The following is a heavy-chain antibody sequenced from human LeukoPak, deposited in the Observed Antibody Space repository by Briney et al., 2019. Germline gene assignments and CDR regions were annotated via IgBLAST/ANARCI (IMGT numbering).Heavy chain of an antibody. J-gene: IGHJ4*02. CDR2: IYYSGST. Sequence: SETLSLTCTVSGGSISSYYWSWIRQPPGKGLEWIGYIYYSGSTNYNPSLKSRVTISEDTSKNQFSLKLSSVTAADTAVYYCARHLGGPGDYGLDLDYWGQGTLVTVSS. V-gene: IGHV4-59*08. D-gene: IGHD4-17*01. CDR1: GGSISSYY. CDR3: ARHLGGPGDYGLDLDY.